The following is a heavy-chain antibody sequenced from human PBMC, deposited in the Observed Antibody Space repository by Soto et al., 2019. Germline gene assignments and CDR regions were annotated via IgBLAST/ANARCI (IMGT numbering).Heavy chain of an antibody. J-gene: IGHJ2*01. CDR1: GGPISSSTYY. Sequence: QLQLQESGPGLVKPSETLSLTCTVSGGPISSSTYYWGWIRQPPGKGLEWIGSIYYSGSTHYNPSLKSRVTISVDTAKSQFSLKLNSVTAADTAVYYCARQPIDCGGGSCYPNWYFDLWGRGTLVTVSS. V-gene: IGHV4-39*01. D-gene: IGHD2-15*01. CDR2: IYYSGST. CDR3: ARQPIDCGGGSCYPNWYFDL.